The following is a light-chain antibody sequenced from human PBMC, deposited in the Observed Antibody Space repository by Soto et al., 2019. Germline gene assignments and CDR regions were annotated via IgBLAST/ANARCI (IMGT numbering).Light chain of an antibody. V-gene: IGKV1-5*01. Sequence: DIQMTQSPSTLSASVGDRVTITCRASQSISSWLAWYQQKPVKAPKFLIYDASSLESGVPSRFSGSGSGTEFALTISGLQPDDIATYYCQQYNSYPTFGHGTKVEIK. CDR1: QSISSW. CDR3: QQYNSYPT. J-gene: IGKJ1*01. CDR2: DAS.